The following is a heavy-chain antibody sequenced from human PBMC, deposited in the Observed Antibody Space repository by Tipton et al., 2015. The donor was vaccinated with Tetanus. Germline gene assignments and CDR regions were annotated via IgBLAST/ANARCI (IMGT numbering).Heavy chain of an antibody. CDR3: ARERIEASHYHGLDV. J-gene: IGHJ6*02. V-gene: IGHV4-59*01. CDR2: IYQNGDA. D-gene: IGHD2-21*01. CDR1: GGSISSFY. Sequence: TLSLTCTVSGGSISSFYWYWIRQPPGKGLEWIAYIYQNGDANYNPSLQSRVTISVDTSKNQFSLQLAFVTAADTAIYYCARERIEASHYHGLDVWGPGTTVTVSS.